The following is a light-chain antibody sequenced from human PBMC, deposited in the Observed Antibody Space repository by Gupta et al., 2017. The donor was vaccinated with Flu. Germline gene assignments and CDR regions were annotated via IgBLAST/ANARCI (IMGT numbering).Light chain of an antibody. CDR3: QQANSFPLT. CDR2: AAS. J-gene: IGKJ4*01. CDR1: QDISSW. V-gene: IGKV1-12*01. Sequence: GDRVTITCRASQDISSWVAWYQQKPGKDPKLLIYAASSLQSGVPSRFSGSGSGTDFTLTISSLQPEDFATYYCQQANSFPLTFGGGTKVEIK.